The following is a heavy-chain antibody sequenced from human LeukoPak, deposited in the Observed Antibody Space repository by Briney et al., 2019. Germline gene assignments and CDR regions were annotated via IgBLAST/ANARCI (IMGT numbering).Heavy chain of an antibody. Sequence: SETLSLTCTVSGGSISSGSYYWSWIRQPAGKGLEWIGRIYTSGSTNYNPSLKSRVTISVDTSKNQFSLKLSSVTAADTAVYNCARGLWFGDFAFDYWGQGTLVTVSS. J-gene: IGHJ4*02. D-gene: IGHD3-10*01. CDR1: GGSISSGSYY. CDR3: ARGLWFGDFAFDY. V-gene: IGHV4-61*02. CDR2: IYTSGST.